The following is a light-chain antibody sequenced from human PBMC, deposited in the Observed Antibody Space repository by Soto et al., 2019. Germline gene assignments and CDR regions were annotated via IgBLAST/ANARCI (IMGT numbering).Light chain of an antibody. J-gene: IGKJ1*01. V-gene: IGKV3-15*01. CDR2: GES. CDR3: QQYNNWPQT. CDR1: QSVRSN. Sequence: EVVLTQSPATLSVPPGERATLSCRASQSVRSNLAWYQQKPGQATRLLIYGESTRATGIPARFSGSGSGTEFTLTISSLQSEDFAVYYCQQYNNWPQTFGQGTKVDIK.